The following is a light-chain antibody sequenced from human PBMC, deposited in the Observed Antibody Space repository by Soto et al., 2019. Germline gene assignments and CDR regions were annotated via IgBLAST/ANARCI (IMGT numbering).Light chain of an antibody. CDR2: AAS. V-gene: IGKV1-39*01. Sequence: DIQMTQSPSSLSASVGDRVTITCRASQRISSYLNWYQQKQGQAPKLLIYAASSLQSGVPSRFSSSGAGTDFTLTISSLQPADFATYYCQQSYSAPRTFGQGTKVEIK. CDR3: QQSYSAPRT. CDR1: QRISSY. J-gene: IGKJ1*01.